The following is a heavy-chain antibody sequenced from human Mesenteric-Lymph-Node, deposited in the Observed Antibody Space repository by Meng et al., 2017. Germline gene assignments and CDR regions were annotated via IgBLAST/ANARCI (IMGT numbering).Heavy chain of an antibody. CDR2: IYYSGST. Sequence: QLQLQESGPGLVKPSETLSLTCTVSGGSISSNKYYWGWIRQHPGKGLEWIAYIYYSGSTYYNPSLKSRVILSVDTSKNQFSLKLSSVTAADTAVYYCARVDSSGYFLDYWGQGTLVTVS. CDR3: ARVDSSGYFLDY. J-gene: IGHJ4*01. CDR1: GGSISSNKYY. V-gene: IGHV4-31*03. D-gene: IGHD3-22*01.